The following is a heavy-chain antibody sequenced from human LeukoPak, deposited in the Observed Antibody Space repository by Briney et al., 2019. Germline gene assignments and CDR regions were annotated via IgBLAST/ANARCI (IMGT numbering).Heavy chain of an antibody. V-gene: IGHV3-23*01. CDR1: GFTFSSSA. D-gene: IGHD2-15*01. CDR2: ISNNGGYT. J-gene: IGHJ4*02. CDR3: AKQLGYCSDGSCYFPY. Sequence: GGSLRLSCAASGFTFSSSAMSWVRQAPGKGLEWVSAISNNGGYTYYADSVKGRFTISRDNSKSTLCLQMNSLRAEDTAVYYCAKQLGYCSDGSCYFPYWGQGTLVTVSS.